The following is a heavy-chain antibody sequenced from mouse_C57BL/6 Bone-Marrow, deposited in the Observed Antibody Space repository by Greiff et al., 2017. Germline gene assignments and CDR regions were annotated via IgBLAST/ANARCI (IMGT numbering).Heavy chain of an antibody. CDR3: ARGGLQGAMDY. V-gene: IGHV1-64*01. Sequence: QVQLQQPGAELVQPGASVKLSCKASGYTFTSYWMHWVRQRPGQGLEWIGMIHPNSGSTNYNEKFKGKATLTVDKSSSTAYMQLSSLTAEDSAVYYCARGGLQGAMDYWGQGTSVTVSS. J-gene: IGHJ4*01. CDR1: GYTFTSYW. CDR2: IHPNSGST. D-gene: IGHD2-4*01.